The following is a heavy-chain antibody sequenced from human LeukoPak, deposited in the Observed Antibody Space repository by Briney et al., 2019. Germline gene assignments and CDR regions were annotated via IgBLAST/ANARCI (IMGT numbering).Heavy chain of an antibody. CDR1: GYTFTGYY. Sequence: ASVKVSCKASGYTFTGYYMHWVRPAPGQGLEWMGWINPNSGGTNYAQKFQGRVTMTRDTSISTAYMALSRLRSDDTAVYYCARGGYYYYYMDVWGKRTTVTVSS. CDR3: ARGGYYYYYMDV. V-gene: IGHV1-2*02. J-gene: IGHJ6*03. CDR2: INPNSGGT.